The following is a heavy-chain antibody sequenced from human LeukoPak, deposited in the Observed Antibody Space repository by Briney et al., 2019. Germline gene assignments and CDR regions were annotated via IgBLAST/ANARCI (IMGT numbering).Heavy chain of an antibody. CDR1: GFTFSSYS. V-gene: IGHV3-21*01. D-gene: IGHD2-2*01. CDR3: AGVPADYAFDI. Sequence: GGSLRLSCAASGFTFSSYSVNWVRQAPGKGLEWVSSISSSSSYIYYADSVKGRFTISRDNAKNSLYLQMNSLRAEDTAVYHCAGVPADYAFDIWGQGTMVTVSS. J-gene: IGHJ3*02. CDR2: ISSSSSYI.